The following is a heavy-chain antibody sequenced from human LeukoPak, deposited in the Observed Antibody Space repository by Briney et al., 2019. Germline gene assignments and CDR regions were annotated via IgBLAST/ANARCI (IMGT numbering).Heavy chain of an antibody. CDR2: IRGGGGAT. CDR3: AKDGALADYYFDY. CDR1: GFTFSSHA. Sequence: PGGSLRLSCAASGFTFSSHAMNWVRQAPGKGLEWISAIRGGGGATFYADSVKGRFIISRDNSNNTLYLQMSSLTAEDTAVYYCAKDGALADYYFDYWGQGTLVSVSS. D-gene: IGHD1-1*01. J-gene: IGHJ4*02. V-gene: IGHV3-23*01.